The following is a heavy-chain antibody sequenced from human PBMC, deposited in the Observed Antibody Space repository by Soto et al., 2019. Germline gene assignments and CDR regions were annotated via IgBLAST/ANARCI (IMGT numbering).Heavy chain of an antibody. J-gene: IGHJ4*02. Sequence: QVQLVESGGGVVQPGRSLRLSCAASGFTFSSYAMHWVRQAPGKGLEWVAVISYDGSNKYYADSVKGRFTISRDNSKNTLYLQMNSLRAEDTAVYYCARDTAAAIHLNFDYWGQGTLVTVSS. D-gene: IGHD2-2*02. CDR2: ISYDGSNK. V-gene: IGHV3-30-3*01. CDR3: ARDTAAAIHLNFDY. CDR1: GFTFSSYA.